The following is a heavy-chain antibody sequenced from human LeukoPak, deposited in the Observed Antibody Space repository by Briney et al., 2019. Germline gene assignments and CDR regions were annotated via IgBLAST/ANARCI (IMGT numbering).Heavy chain of an antibody. V-gene: IGHV3-11*01. Sequence: SGGSLRLSCAASGFTFSDYYMSWIRQAPGKGLEWVSYISSSGSTIYYADSVKGRFTISRDGSKNTLYLQMNSLRAEDTAVYYCARDLGEAWYYYYGMDVWGQGTTVTVSS. CDR2: ISSSGSTI. D-gene: IGHD3-10*01. CDR1: GFTFSDYY. CDR3: ARDLGEAWYYYYGMDV. J-gene: IGHJ6*02.